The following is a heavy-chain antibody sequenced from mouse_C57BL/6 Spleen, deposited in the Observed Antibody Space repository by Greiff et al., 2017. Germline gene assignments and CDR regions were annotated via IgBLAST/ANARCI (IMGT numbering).Heavy chain of an antibody. CDR2: IDPEDGET. D-gene: IGHD4-1*01. V-gene: IGHV14-2*01. CDR3: AREGTGVYYYAMDY. Sequence: VHVKQSGAELVKPGASVKLSCTASGFNIKDYYMHWVKQRTEQGLEWIGRIDPEDGETKYAPKFQGKATITADTSSHTAYLQLSSLTSEDTAVYYCAREGTGVYYYAMDYWGQGTSVTVSS. J-gene: IGHJ4*01. CDR1: GFNIKDYY.